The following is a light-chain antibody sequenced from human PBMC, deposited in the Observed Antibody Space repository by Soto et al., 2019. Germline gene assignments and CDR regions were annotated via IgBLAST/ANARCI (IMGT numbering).Light chain of an antibody. Sequence: ETVMTQSPATLSVSPGDRATLSCGASQSVGSKLAWYQKKPGQAPRLLIYDASTRATGISARFSGSGSGTEFTITISSLQSEDFAVYYCQQYNNWPPLTFGGGTKVESK. CDR3: QQYNNWPPLT. J-gene: IGKJ4*01. CDR2: DAS. V-gene: IGKV3-15*01. CDR1: QSVGSK.